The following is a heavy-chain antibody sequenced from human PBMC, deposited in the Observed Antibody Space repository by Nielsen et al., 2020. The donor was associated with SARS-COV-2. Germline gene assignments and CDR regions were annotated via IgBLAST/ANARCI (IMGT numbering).Heavy chain of an antibody. CDR2: IYSGGST. CDR3: ARTGNRAFDI. V-gene: IGHV3-53*01. Sequence: GGSLRLSCAASGFTVSSNYMSWVRQAPGKGLEWVSVIYSGGSTYYADSVKGRFTISRDNSKNTLYLQMNSLRPDDTAVYFCARTGNRAFDIWSQGTMVTVSS. CDR1: GFTVSSNY. J-gene: IGHJ3*02. D-gene: IGHD1/OR15-1a*01.